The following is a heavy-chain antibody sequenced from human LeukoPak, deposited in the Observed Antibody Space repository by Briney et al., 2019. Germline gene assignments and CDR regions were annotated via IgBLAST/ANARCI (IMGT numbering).Heavy chain of an antibody. D-gene: IGHD6-19*01. CDR2: ISYDGGNK. J-gene: IGHJ4*02. CDR3: ASGIAVAALDY. Sequence: GGSLRLSCAASGFTFSHYGLHWVRQAPGKGLEWVALISYDGGNKNYADSVRGRFTISRDNSKNTLYLQMNSLRAEDTAVYYCASGIAVAALDYWGQGTLVTVSS. CDR1: GFTFSHYG. V-gene: IGHV3-30*03.